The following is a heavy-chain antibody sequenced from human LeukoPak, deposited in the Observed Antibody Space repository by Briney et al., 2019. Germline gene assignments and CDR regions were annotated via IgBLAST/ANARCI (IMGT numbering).Heavy chain of an antibody. CDR3: ARDSATYYYDSSGYSN. CDR2: IYTSGST. CDR1: GGSISSGSYY. J-gene: IGHJ4*02. Sequence: SQTLSLTCTVSGGSISSGSYYWSWIRQPAGKGLEWIGRIYTSGSTNYNPSLKSRVTISVDTSKSQSSLKLSSVTAADTAVYYCARDSATYYYDSSGYSNWGQGTLVTVSS. D-gene: IGHD3-22*01. V-gene: IGHV4-61*02.